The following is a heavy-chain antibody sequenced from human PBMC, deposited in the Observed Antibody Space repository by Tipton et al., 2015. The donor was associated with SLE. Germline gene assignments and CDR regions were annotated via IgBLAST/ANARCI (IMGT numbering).Heavy chain of an antibody. CDR1: GGSISSSRYY. V-gene: IGHV4-39*07. D-gene: IGHD3-9*01. J-gene: IGHJ4*02. CDR3: ARLDDSLTGYSFDY. CDR2: IYYSGST. Sequence: TLSLTCTVSGGSISSSRYYWGWIRQPPGKGLEWIGSIYYSGSTYYNPSPKSRVTISVDTAKNQFSLKLSSVTAADTAVYYCARLDDSLTGYSFDYWGQGTLVTVSS.